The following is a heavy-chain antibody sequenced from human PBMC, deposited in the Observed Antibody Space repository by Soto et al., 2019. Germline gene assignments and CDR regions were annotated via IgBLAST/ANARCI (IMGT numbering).Heavy chain of an antibody. CDR2: IYPGDSDT. V-gene: IGHV5-51*01. CDR3: ARPFDFPDAFDI. Sequence: GESLKISCKASGYSFTTYWIVWVRQMPGKGLEWMGIIYPGDSDTRYSPSFQGQVTISADKSISTAYLQWSSLKASDTAMYYCARPFDFPDAFDIWGQGTMATVSS. D-gene: IGHD3-9*01. CDR1: GYSFTTYW. J-gene: IGHJ3*02.